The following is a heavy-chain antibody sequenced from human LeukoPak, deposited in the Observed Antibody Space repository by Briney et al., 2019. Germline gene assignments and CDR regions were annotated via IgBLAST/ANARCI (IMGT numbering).Heavy chain of an antibody. CDR3: AKGSDILTGYRFDY. Sequence: GGSLRLSCAASGFTVSRDYMSWVRQAPGKGLEWVSVIYSGGATYYADSVKGRFTISRDNSKNTLYLQMNSLRAEDTAVYYCAKGSDILTGYRFDYWGQGTLVTVSS. V-gene: IGHV3-66*01. D-gene: IGHD3-9*01. CDR1: GFTVSRDY. J-gene: IGHJ4*02. CDR2: IYSGGAT.